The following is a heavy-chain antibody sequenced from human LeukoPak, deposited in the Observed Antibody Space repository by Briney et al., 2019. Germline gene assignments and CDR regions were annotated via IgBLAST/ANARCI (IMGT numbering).Heavy chain of an antibody. V-gene: IGHV1-18*01. CDR2: ISGYNGDT. CDR1: GYTFTNYG. J-gene: IGHJ3*02. Sequence: GASVKVSCKASGYTFTNYGISWVRQAPGQGLDWMGWISGYNGDTNYAQNLQGRVTVTTDTSTSTAYMELRSLISDDTAVYYRARGAETYLRDAFDIWGQGTMVTVSS. CDR3: ARGAETYLRDAFDI. D-gene: IGHD2/OR15-2a*01.